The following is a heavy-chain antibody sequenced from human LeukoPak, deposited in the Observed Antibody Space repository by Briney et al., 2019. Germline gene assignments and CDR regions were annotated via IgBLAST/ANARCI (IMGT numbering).Heavy chain of an antibody. CDR1: GFTFNNYA. CDR2: ISGSGGST. J-gene: IGHJ6*02. CDR3: AKGGLTYYYYFGMDV. V-gene: IGHV3-23*01. Sequence: GGSLRLSCAASGFTFNNYAMSWVRQAPGKGLEWVSVISGSGGSTYYADSVKGRFTISRDNSKNTLYPQMNSLRAEDTAVYYCAKGGLTYYYYFGMDVWGQGTTVTASS. D-gene: IGHD6-19*01.